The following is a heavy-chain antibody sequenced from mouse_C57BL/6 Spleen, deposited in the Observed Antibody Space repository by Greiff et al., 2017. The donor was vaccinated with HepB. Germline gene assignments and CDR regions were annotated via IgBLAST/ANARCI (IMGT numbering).Heavy chain of an antibody. CDR3: VRQLTGPHLYFDV. CDR1: GFSFNTYA. Sequence: EVRLVESGGGLVQPKGSLKLSCAASGFSFNTYAMNWVRQAPGKGVEWVARIRSKSNNYATYYADSVKDRFTISRDDSESMVYLQMNNLKTEDTAMYYCVRQLTGPHLYFDVWGTGTTVTVSS. CDR2: IRSKSNNYAT. J-gene: IGHJ1*03. V-gene: IGHV10-1*01. D-gene: IGHD4-1*01.